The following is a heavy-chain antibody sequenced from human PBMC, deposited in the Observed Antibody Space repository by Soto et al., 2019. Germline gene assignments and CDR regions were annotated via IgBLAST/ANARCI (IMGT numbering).Heavy chain of an antibody. CDR3: AEWGLDFDI. V-gene: IGHV2-5*02. J-gene: IGHJ3*02. Sequence: QITLKESGPTLVKPTQTLTLTCTFSGFSLRSTAEGVAWIRQPPGKALDWLALIYWDDDTRYRPPLRSRLTIAKHTSKNQVVLTMTKMNPADTGIYYFAEWGLDFDIWGQGTMVTVSS. D-gene: IGHD1-1*01. CDR1: GFSLRSTAEG. CDR2: IYWDDDT.